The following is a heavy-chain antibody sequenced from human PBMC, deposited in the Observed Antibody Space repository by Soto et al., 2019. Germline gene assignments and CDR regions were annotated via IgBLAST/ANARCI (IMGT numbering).Heavy chain of an antibody. J-gene: IGHJ4*02. CDR1: GFTFSSYE. Sequence: GGSLRLSCAVSGFTFSSYEMNWVRQAPGKGLEWVSYISSSGSTIYYADSVKGRFTISRDNAKNSLYLQMNSLRAEDTAVYYCARDHLVGATDYWGQGTLVTVSS. CDR2: ISSSGSTI. CDR3: ARDHLVGATDY. V-gene: IGHV3-48*03. D-gene: IGHD1-26*01.